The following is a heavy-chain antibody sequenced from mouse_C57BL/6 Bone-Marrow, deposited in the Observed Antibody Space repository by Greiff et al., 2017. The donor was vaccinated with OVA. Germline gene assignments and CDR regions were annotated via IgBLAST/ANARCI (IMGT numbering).Heavy chain of an antibody. J-gene: IGHJ1*03. CDR2: ISYDGSN. Sequence: ESGPGLVKPSQSLSLTCSVTGYSITSGYYWNWIRQFPGNKLEWMGYISYDGSNNYNPSPKNRISITRDTSKNQFFLKLNSVTTEDTATYYCASIYYDYVLYWYFDVWGTGTTVTVSS. D-gene: IGHD2-4*01. CDR1: GYSITSGYY. V-gene: IGHV3-6*01. CDR3: ASIYYDYVLYWYFDV.